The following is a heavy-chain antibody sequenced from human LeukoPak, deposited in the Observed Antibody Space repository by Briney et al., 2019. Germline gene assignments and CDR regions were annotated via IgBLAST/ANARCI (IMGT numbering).Heavy chain of an antibody. CDR1: GYTFTSYG. J-gene: IGHJ4*02. CDR3: ARWFVGPARVNDY. D-gene: IGHD3-10*01. Sequence: GASVKVSCKASGYTFTSYGISWVRQAPGQGLEWMGRIIPILGIANYAQKFQGRVTITPDKSTRTAYMELSSLRSEDTAVYYCARWFVGPARVNDYWGQGTLVTVSS. CDR2: IIPILGIA. V-gene: IGHV1-69*04.